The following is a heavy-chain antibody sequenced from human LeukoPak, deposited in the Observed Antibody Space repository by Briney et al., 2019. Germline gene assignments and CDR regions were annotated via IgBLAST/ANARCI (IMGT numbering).Heavy chain of an antibody. D-gene: IGHD4-23*01. CDR2: IIPILGMA. CDR3: ARSTSTVVTLYYY. V-gene: IGHV1-69*04. Sequence: GASVKVSCKASGGTFSSYAIRWVRQAPGQGLEWMGRIIPILGMANYAQKCQGRVTITADKSTSTAYMELSSLRSEDTAVYYCARSTSTVVTLYYYWGQGTLVTVSS. J-gene: IGHJ4*02. CDR1: GGTFSSYA.